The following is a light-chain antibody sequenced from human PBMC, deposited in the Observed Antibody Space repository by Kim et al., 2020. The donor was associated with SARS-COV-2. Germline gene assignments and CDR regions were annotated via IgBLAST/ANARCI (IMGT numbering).Light chain of an antibody. CDR1: SIGSKS. J-gene: IGLJ1*01. CDR2: YNS. CDR3: HVWDSSSVHHV. Sequence: SYELTQPPSVSVAPGQTASITCGGNSIGSKSVHWYQQKPGQAPVLVMYYNSDRPSGISERLSGSNSGNTATLTISRVEAGDEADYYCHVWDSSSVHHVLGTGTKVTVL. V-gene: IGLV3-21*04.